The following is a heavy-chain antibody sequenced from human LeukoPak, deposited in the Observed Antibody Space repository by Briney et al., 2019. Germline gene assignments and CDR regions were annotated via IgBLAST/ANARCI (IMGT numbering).Heavy chain of an antibody. D-gene: IGHD2-2*01. CDR1: GYTFTDHY. CDR2: INPNSGGT. V-gene: IGHV1-2*02. CDR3: ASCSRTTWNANYYYMDV. Sequence: ASVRVSCKASGYTFTDHYIHWVRQAPGQGLEWMGWINPNSGGTNYAQKFQGRVTMTRDVSISTAYMELIRLRSDDTAVYYCASCSRTTWNANYYYMDVWGMGTTVSVSS. J-gene: IGHJ6*03.